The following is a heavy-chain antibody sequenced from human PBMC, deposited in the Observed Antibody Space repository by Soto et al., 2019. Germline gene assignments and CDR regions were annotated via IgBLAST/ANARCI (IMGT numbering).Heavy chain of an antibody. CDR3: ARMVGGTEDY. V-gene: IGHV6-1*01. CDR2: TYYRSKWYN. D-gene: IGHD1-26*01. CDR1: GDSVSSNSAA. J-gene: IGHJ4*02. Sequence: PSQTLSLTCAISGDSVSSNSAAWNLVRQSPSRGLEWLGRTYYRSKWYNDYAVSVKGRITINPDTSRNQFSLQLKSVTPEDTAVYYCARMVGGTEDYWGQGTPVTVSS.